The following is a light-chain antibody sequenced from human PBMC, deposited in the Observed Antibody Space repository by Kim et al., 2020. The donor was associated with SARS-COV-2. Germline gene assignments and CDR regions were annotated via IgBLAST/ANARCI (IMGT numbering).Light chain of an antibody. CDR3: AAWDDSLSGSYV. Sequence: ELTQPPSASGTPGQRVTISCSGSSSNIGSNYVYWYQQLPGTAPKLLIYSNNQRPSGVPDRFSGSKSGTSASLAISGLRSEDEADYYCAAWDDSLSGSYVFGTGSNVTVL. J-gene: IGLJ1*01. V-gene: IGLV1-47*02. CDR2: SNN. CDR1: SSNIGSNY.